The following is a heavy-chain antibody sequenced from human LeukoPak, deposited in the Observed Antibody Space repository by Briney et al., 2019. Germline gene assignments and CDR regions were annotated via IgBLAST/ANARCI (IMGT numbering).Heavy chain of an antibody. J-gene: IGHJ6*03. CDR2: IYYSGTT. Sequence: SETLSLTCTVSGGSISNYYWNWIRQPPGKGVEWIGYIYYSGTTNYNPSLKSRVSMSVDTSKNQFSLKLSSVTAADTAVYYCARIAAADIANYYYYYMDVWGKGTTVTVSS. CDR1: GGSISNYY. D-gene: IGHD6-13*01. CDR3: ARIAAADIANYYYYYMDV. V-gene: IGHV4-59*01.